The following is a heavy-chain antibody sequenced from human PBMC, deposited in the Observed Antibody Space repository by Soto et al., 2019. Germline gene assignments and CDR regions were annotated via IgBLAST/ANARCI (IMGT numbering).Heavy chain of an antibody. CDR3: ATYYFGSGSYYWFDK. V-gene: IGHV1-18*01. CDR2: ISASDGST. D-gene: IGHD3-10*01. CDR1: GYAFSFG. J-gene: IGHJ4*02. Sequence: ASVKVSCKASGYAFSFGFSWVRQAPGQGLEWMGWISASDGSTNSAQKFRGRISLTTDTSTNTAYMDLLSLTSDDTAVYFCATYYFGSGSYYWFDKWGQGTLVTVSS.